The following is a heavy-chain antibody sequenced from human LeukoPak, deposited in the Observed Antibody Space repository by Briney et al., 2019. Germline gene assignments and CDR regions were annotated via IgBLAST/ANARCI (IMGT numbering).Heavy chain of an antibody. CDR2: IYYSGST. Sequence: SETLSLTCTVSGGSISSYYWSWIRQPPGKGLEWIGCIYYSGSTNYNPSFKSRVTISVDTSKNQFSLKLSSVTAADTAVYYCARVRDRIQLWPKNKDSYCYMDVWGKGTTVTVSS. V-gene: IGHV4-59*01. CDR3: ARVRDRIQLWPKNKDSYCYMDV. D-gene: IGHD5-18*01. J-gene: IGHJ6*03. CDR1: GGSISSYY.